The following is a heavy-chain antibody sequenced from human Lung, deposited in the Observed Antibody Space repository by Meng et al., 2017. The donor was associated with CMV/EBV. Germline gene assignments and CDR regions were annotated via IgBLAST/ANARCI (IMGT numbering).Heavy chain of an antibody. CDR2: IYHSGST. J-gene: IGHJ4*02. Sequence: QGERQEPGPGLVKPSGTLSLTCAVSGGSISSSNWWSWVRQPPGKGLEWIGEIYHSGSTNYNPSLKSRVTISVDKSKNQFSLKLSSVTAADTAVYYCARVVTALWGYYFDYWGQGTLVTVSS. V-gene: IGHV4-4*02. CDR3: ARVVTALWGYYFDY. D-gene: IGHD2-21*02. CDR1: GGSISSSNW.